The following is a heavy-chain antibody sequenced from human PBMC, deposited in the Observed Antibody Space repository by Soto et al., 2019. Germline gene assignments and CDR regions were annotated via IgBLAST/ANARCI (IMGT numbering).Heavy chain of an antibody. Sequence: QVQLVQSGAEVKKPGSSVKVSCKASGGTFSSYAISWVRQAPGQGLEWMGGIIPIFGTANYAQKFQGRVTITPDVSRNTVYMELSSLRSEDTAVYYCSKGVSDAWVLLSDVFDIWGQGTMVTVSS. V-gene: IGHV1-69*05. CDR1: GGTFSSYA. D-gene: IGHD1-26*01. CDR3: SKGVSDAWVLLSDVFDI. J-gene: IGHJ3*02. CDR2: IIPIFGTA.